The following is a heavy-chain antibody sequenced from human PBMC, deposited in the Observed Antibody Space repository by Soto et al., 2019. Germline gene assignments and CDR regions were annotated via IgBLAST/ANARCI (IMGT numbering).Heavy chain of an antibody. CDR3: AKDKDGCSSTSCYPGSYYYYGMDV. J-gene: IGHJ6*02. Sequence: GGSLRLSCAASGFTFDDYAMHWVRQAPGKGLEWVSLISWDGGSTYYADSVKGPFTISRDNSKNSLYLQMNSLRAEDTALYYCAKDKDGCSSTSCYPGSYYYYGMDVWGQGTTVTVSS. CDR2: ISWDGGST. V-gene: IGHV3-43D*04. CDR1: GFTFDDYA. D-gene: IGHD2-2*01.